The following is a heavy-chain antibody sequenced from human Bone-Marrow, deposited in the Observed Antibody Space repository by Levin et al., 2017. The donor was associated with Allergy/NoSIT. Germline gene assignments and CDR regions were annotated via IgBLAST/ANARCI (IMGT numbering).Heavy chain of an antibody. J-gene: IGHJ6*02. Sequence: AGESLKISCAASGFTFNSHAMHWVRQAPGKGLEWVAVVSANGNNKYYADSMEGRFTISRDNAERTLFLQMNSLRSEDTALYYCARDIYCSGTVGCMDVWGQGTTVTVSS. V-gene: IGHV3-30-3*01. CDR2: VSANGNNK. D-gene: IGHD2-2*01. CDR1: GFTFNSHA. CDR3: ARDIYCSGTVGCMDV.